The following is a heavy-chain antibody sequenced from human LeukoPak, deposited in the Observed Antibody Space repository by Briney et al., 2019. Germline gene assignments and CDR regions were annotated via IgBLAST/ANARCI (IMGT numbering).Heavy chain of an antibody. V-gene: IGHV4-39*07. CDR1: GGSISSSSYY. D-gene: IGHD2/OR15-2a*01. CDR3: ARGLYYFDY. Sequence: SEALSLTCTVSGGSISSSSYYWGWIRQPPGKGLEWIGSIYYSGSTYYNPSLKSRVTISVDTSKNQFSLKLSSVTAADTAVYYCARGLYYFDYWGQGTLVTVSS. J-gene: IGHJ4*02. CDR2: IYYSGST.